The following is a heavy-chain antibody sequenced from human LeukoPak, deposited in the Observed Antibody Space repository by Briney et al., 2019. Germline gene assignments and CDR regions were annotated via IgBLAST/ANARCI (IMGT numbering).Heavy chain of an antibody. CDR3: ARAPEVYDSTSYGGGWLDP. CDR2: IYDSGST. J-gene: IGHJ5*02. Sequence: SETLSLTCTVSGGSVNSGNYYWSWIRQPPGKGLEWIGNIYDSGSTKYNPSLKSRVTISEDTSKNQFSLKLRFVTAADTAVYYCARAPEVYDSTSYGGGWLDPWGQGIRVTVSS. CDR1: GGSVNSGNYY. V-gene: IGHV4-61*01. D-gene: IGHD3-22*01.